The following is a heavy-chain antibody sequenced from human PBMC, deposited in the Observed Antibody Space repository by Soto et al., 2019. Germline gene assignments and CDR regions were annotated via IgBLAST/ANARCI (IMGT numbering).Heavy chain of an antibody. V-gene: IGHV4-39*01. Sequence: QLQLQESGPGLVKPSETLSLTCTVSGGSISSSSYYWGWIRQPPGKGLEWIGSIYYSGSTYYNPSLKSRVTISVDTSKNQFSLKLSSVTAADTAVYYCARRKHHDYGDYVPYWYFDLWGRGTLVTVSS. J-gene: IGHJ2*01. D-gene: IGHD4-17*01. CDR3: ARRKHHDYGDYVPYWYFDL. CDR2: IYYSGST. CDR1: GGSISSSSYY.